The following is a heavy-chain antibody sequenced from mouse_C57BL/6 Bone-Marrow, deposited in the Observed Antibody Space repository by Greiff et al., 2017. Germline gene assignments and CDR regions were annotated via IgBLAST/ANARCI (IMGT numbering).Heavy chain of an antibody. CDR3: ARGITTVPRYYFDY. CDR1: GYTFTSYW. Sequence: QVQLQQPGAELVRPGTSVKLSCKASGYTFTSYWMHWVKQRPGQGLEWIGVIDPSDSYTNYNQKFKGKATLTVDTSSSTAYMQLSSLTSEDSAVYYCARGITTVPRYYFDYWGQGTTLTVSS. CDR2: IDPSDSYT. V-gene: IGHV1-59*01. D-gene: IGHD1-1*01. J-gene: IGHJ2*01.